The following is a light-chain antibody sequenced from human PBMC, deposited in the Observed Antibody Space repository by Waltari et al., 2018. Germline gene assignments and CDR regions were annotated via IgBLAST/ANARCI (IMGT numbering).Light chain of an antibody. CDR2: AAS. V-gene: IGKV1-39*01. CDR1: QSISSY. Sequence: DIQMTQSPSSLSASVGDRVTITCRASQSISSYLNWYQQKPGKAPKLLIFAASSLQSGVPSRCSGSGSGTDFTLTIRSLQPEDFATYYCQQSYSTPLTFGGGTKVEI. J-gene: IGKJ4*01. CDR3: QQSYSTPLT.